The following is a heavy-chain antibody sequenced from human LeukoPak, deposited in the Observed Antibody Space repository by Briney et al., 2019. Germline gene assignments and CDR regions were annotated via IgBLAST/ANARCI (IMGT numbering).Heavy chain of an antibody. CDR3: ARDQYGSGLFDY. V-gene: IGHV1-46*01. J-gene: IGHJ4*02. Sequence: ASVKVSCKASGYIFTSYYMHWVRQAPGQGLEWMGIINPSSGSTIYSQKFQGRVTVTTDMSTSTVYMQLTSLRSEDTAVYYCARDQYGSGLFDYWGQGTLVTVSS. D-gene: IGHD3-10*01. CDR1: GYIFTSYY. CDR2: INPSSGST.